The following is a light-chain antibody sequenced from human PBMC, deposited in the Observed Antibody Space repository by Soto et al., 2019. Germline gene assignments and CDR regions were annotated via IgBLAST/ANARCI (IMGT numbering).Light chain of an antibody. CDR3: QQLNSYPLT. CDR1: QGISSY. Sequence: DIQLTQSPSFLSASVGDRVTITCRASQGISSYLAWYQQKPGKAPRLLIYAASTLQSGVQSRFSGSGSGTDFTLTISSLQPEDFATYYCQQLNSYPLTFGGGTKVEIK. J-gene: IGKJ4*01. CDR2: AAS. V-gene: IGKV1-9*01.